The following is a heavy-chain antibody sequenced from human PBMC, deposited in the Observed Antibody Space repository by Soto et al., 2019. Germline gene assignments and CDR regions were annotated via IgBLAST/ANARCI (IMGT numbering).Heavy chain of an antibody. Sequence: AVKVSCKASGGTFSSYGFTWVVQAPGQGPEWMGGLIPVFGTPTYAQKFQGRVMISADELTSTVHMEVTSLRSDDTAVYYCARVTCGSSNSQPLYYYNHAMDVWGQGTTVTVSS. D-gene: IGHD2-2*01. CDR3: ARVTCGSSNSQPLYYYNHAMDV. CDR2: LIPVFGTP. V-gene: IGHV1-69*13. J-gene: IGHJ6*02. CDR1: GGTFSSYG.